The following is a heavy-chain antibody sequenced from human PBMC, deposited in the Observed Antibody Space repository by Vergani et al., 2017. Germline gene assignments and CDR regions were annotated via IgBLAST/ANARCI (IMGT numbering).Heavy chain of an antibody. D-gene: IGHD5-18*01. V-gene: IGHV3-48*04. CDR1: GFTFSSYA. CDR2: ISSSGSTI. J-gene: IGHJ6*03. Sequence: EVQLLESGGGLVQPGGSLRLSCAASGFTFSSYAMSWVRQAPGKGLEWVSYISSSGSTIYYADSVKGRFTISRDNAKNSLYLQMNSLRAEDTAVYYCARGSTGIQLWLRYYYMDVWGKGTTVTVSS. CDR3: ARGSTGIQLWLRYYYMDV.